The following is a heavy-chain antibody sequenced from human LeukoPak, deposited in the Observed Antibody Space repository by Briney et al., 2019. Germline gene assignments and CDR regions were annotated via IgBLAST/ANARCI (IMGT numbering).Heavy chain of an antibody. CDR1: GYSFTTYW. CDR2: IYTGDSDT. J-gene: IGHJ4*02. Sequence: GGSLKISCKGSGYSFTTYWIGWVRQMPGKGLEWMGIIYTGDSDTRYSPSFQGQVTISADKSISTAYLQWSSLKASDTAMYYCARRSGSGPGWLRLVLRRHDYAFSDWGQGTLVTVSS. D-gene: IGHD6-19*01. V-gene: IGHV5-51*01. CDR3: ARRSGSGPGWLRLVLRRHDYAFSD.